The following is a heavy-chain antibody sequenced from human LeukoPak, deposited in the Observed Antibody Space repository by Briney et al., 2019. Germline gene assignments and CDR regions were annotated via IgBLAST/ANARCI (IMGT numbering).Heavy chain of an antibody. CDR2: IYSGGST. Sequence: GGSLRLSCAASGLTFSSNYMSWVRQAPGKGLEWVSGIYSGGSTYYADSVKGRFTISRDNSKNTLYLQMNSLRPEDTAVYYCARSTRSVGGFDYWGQGTLVTVSS. J-gene: IGHJ4*02. CDR3: ARSTRSVGGFDY. V-gene: IGHV3-53*01. D-gene: IGHD1-26*01. CDR1: GLTFSSNY.